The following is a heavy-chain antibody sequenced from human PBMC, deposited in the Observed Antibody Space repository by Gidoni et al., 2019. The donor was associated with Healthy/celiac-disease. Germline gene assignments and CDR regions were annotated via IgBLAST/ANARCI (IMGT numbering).Heavy chain of an antibody. V-gene: IGHV3-15*01. Sequence: EVQLVESGGGLVKPGGSLRLSCAASGFTFSNAWMSWVRQAPGKGLEWVGRIKSKTDGGTTDYAAPVKGRFTITRDDSKNTLYLQMNSRKTEDTAVYYCTTDIVVVAATPGDYWGQGTLVTVSS. CDR1: GFTFSNAW. D-gene: IGHD2-15*01. CDR3: TTDIVVVAATPGDY. J-gene: IGHJ4*02. CDR2: IKSKTDGGTT.